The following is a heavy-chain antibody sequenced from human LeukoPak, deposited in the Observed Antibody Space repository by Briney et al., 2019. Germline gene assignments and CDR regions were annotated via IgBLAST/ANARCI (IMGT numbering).Heavy chain of an antibody. D-gene: IGHD5-12*01. CDR1: GFTFSSYW. J-gene: IGHJ6*02. V-gene: IGHV3-7*01. CDR2: IKQDGSEK. Sequence: PGGSLSLSCAASGFTFSSYWMSWVRQAPGKGLEWVANIKQDGSEKYYVDSVKGRFTISRDNAKNSLYLQMNSLRAEDTAVYYCARVGGYDRKSYYYYYGMDVWGQGTTVTVSS. CDR3: ARVGGYDRKSYYYYYGMDV.